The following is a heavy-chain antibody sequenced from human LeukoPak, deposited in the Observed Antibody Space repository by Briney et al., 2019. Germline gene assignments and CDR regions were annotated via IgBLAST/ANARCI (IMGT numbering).Heavy chain of an antibody. Sequence: GASVKVSCKASGYTFTGYYMHWVRQAPGQGLEWMGWINPNSGGTNYAQKFQGRVTMTRDTSISTAYMELSRLRSDDTAVYYCARQAPFYLHLPGDDAFDIWGQGTMLTVSS. CDR3: ARQAPFYLHLPGDDAFDI. CDR1: GYTFTGYY. V-gene: IGHV1-2*02. D-gene: IGHD3-16*02. CDR2: INPNSGGT. J-gene: IGHJ3*02.